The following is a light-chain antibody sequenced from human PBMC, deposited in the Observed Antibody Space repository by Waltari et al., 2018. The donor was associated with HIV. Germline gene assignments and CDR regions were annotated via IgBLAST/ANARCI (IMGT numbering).Light chain of an antibody. CDR3: CSYAGSSTPWV. J-gene: IGLJ3*02. CDR1: SSDVGGYNL. Sequence: QSALTQPASVSGSPGQSITISCTGTSSDVGGYNLVSSYQQHPGKAPKLMIYEVSKRPSGVSNRFSGSKSGNTASLTISGLQAEDEADYYCCSYAGSSTPWVFGGGTKLTVL. CDR2: EVS. V-gene: IGLV2-23*02.